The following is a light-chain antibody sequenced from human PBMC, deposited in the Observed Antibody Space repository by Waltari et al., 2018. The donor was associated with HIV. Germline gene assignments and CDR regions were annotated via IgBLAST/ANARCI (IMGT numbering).Light chain of an antibody. CDR3: QVWYSGSDVWV. V-gene: IGLV3-21*02. CDR2: DNS. Sequence: SYVLTQPPSVSVAPGQTASMTCGGNNMGGKNVHWYQQKPGQAPGLLVYDNSDRPSGIPERISGSKSGNTVALTISRVESGDEADYYCQVWYSGSDVWVFGGGTKLTVL. J-gene: IGLJ3*02. CDR1: NMGGKN.